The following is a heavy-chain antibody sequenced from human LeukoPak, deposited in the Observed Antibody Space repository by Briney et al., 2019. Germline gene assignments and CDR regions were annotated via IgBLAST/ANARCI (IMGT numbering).Heavy chain of an antibody. D-gene: IGHD3-22*01. Sequence: GGSLRLSCAASGFTFSTYGMSWVRQAPGKGLEWVSSISGSGLSTYYADSVKGRFTISRDNAKTSLYLQMNSLRAEDTAVYYCAKDSPMIVGSRNFYYMDVWGKGTTVTVSS. V-gene: IGHV3-23*01. CDR3: AKDSPMIVGSRNFYYMDV. J-gene: IGHJ6*03. CDR1: GFTFSTYG. CDR2: ISGSGLST.